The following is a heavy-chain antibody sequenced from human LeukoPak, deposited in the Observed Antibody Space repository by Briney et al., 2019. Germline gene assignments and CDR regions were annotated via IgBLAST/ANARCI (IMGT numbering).Heavy chain of an antibody. D-gene: IGHD5-12*01. Sequence: SDRMSLRCAVYGEGFSGYYCSWIRHPTGKGLEWIGEINHSGSTNYNPSLKSRVTISVDTSKNQFSLKLSSVTAADTAVYYCARVGGYAFDYWGQGTLVTVSS. CDR1: GEGFSGYY. J-gene: IGHJ4*02. CDR3: ARVGGYAFDY. V-gene: IGHV4-34*01. CDR2: INHSGST.